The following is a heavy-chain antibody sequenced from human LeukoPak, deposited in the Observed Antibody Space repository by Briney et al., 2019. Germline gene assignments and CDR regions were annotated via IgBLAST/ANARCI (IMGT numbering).Heavy chain of an antibody. D-gene: IGHD5-18*01. CDR3: PKQRGYSYGWNYYYYYMDV. J-gene: IGHJ6*03. V-gene: IGHV1-24*01. CDR2: FDPEDGET. CDR1: GYTLTELS. Sequence: GASVKVSCKVSGYTLTELSMHWVRQAPGKGREWRGGFDPEDGETIYAQKSEGRVTMTEDTSTDTAYMERSSMRSEDTAVYYCPKQRGYSYGWNYYYYYMDVWGKGTTVTVSS.